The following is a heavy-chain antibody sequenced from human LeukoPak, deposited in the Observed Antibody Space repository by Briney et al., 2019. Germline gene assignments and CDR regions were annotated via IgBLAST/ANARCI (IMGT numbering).Heavy chain of an antibody. Sequence: SVKVSCKASGFTSTSSAMQWVRQARGQRLEWIGWIVVGSGNTNYAQKFQERVTITRDMSTSTAYMELSSLRSEDTAVYYCAARYSGYEIDYWGQGTLVTVSS. J-gene: IGHJ4*02. D-gene: IGHD5-12*01. V-gene: IGHV1-58*02. CDR1: GFTSTSSA. CDR2: IVVGSGNT. CDR3: AARYSGYEIDY.